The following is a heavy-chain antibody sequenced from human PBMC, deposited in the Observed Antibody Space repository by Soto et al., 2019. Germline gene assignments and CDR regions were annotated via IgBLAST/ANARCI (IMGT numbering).Heavy chain of an antibody. D-gene: IGHD3-22*01. V-gene: IGHV3-30*18. CDR3: AKTTAQNYYDSSGYDY. Sequence: GGSLRLFCAASGFTFSSYGMHWVRQAPGKGLEWVAVISYDGSNKYYADSVKGRFTISRDNSKNTLYLQMNSLRAEDTAVYYCAKTTAQNYYDSSGYDYWGQGTLVTVSS. J-gene: IGHJ4*02. CDR1: GFTFSSYG. CDR2: ISYDGSNK.